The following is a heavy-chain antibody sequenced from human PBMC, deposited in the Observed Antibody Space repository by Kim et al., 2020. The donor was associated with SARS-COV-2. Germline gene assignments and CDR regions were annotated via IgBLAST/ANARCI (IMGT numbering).Heavy chain of an antibody. CDR1: GGSISSSSYY. CDR3: ARHAGSGYDNFDY. J-gene: IGHJ4*02. V-gene: IGHV4-39*01. CDR2: IYYSGST. D-gene: IGHD5-12*01. Sequence: SETLSLTCTVSGGSISSSSYYWGWIRQPPGKGLEWIGSIYYSGSTYYNPSLKSRVTISVDTSKNQFSLKLSSVTAADTAVYYCARHAGSGYDNFDYWGQGTLVTVSS.